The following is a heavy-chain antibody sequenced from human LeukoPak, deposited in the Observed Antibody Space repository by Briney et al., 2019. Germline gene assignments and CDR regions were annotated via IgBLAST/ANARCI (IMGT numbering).Heavy chain of an antibody. CDR1: GGSINNYY. CDR2: IYTSGST. D-gene: IGHD3-3*01. Sequence: SETLSLTCSVSGGSINNYYWSWIRQPAGKGLEWVGHIYTSGSTNYNPSLKSRVTMSVDTSKNQFSLKLTSVTAADTAVYYCARDGAYHDFWSGSHDTFDIWGQGTMDTVSS. J-gene: IGHJ3*02. CDR3: ARDGAYHDFWSGSHDTFDI. V-gene: IGHV4-4*07.